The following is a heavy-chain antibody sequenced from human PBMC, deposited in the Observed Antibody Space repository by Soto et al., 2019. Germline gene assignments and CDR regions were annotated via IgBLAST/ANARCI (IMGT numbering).Heavy chain of an antibody. CDR3: AKEARLASPGIASVYDYYHLDV. CDR1: GFTFSNYG. J-gene: IGHJ6*02. D-gene: IGHD6-13*01. Sequence: EVQLLESGGGLVQPGGSLRLSCAASGFTFSNYGMSWVRQAPGKGLEWVSFIRVSGAGTYYADSVKGRFTISRDNSKDILFLQMNNLTADDTDVYDCAKEARLASPGIASVYDYYHLDVWGQGTAVTVSS. CDR2: IRVSGAGT. V-gene: IGHV3-23*01.